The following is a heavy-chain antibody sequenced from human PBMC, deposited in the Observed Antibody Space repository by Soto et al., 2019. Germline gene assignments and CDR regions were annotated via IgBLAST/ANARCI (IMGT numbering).Heavy chain of an antibody. CDR2: SGST. D-gene: IGHD3-10*01. CDR1: CGSISSYY. V-gene: IGHV4-4*09. CDR3: ARRSVLGYFFDY. Sequence: QVQLQESVAGRVKPSETLSLTCTFSCGSISSYYWSWIRQPPGTGLEWIASGSTNYNPSLRSRVTISVDTSKNQFPLKLSSVTAADTAVYYCARRSVLGYFFDYWGQGTLVTVSS. J-gene: IGHJ4*02.